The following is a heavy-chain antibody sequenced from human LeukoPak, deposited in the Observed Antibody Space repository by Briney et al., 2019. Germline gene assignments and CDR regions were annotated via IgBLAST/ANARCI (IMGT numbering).Heavy chain of an antibody. CDR3: ARDPRTRYGSGSSHLGSS. CDR1: GGTFSSYA. J-gene: IGHJ5*02. V-gene: IGHV1-69*04. Sequence: RASVKVSCKASGGTFSSYAIRWVRQAPGQGLEWMGRIIPILGIANYAQKFQGGVTITADKSTSTAYMELSSLRSEDTAVYYCARDPRTRYGSGSSHLGSSWGQGTLVTVSS. D-gene: IGHD3-10*01. CDR2: IIPILGIA.